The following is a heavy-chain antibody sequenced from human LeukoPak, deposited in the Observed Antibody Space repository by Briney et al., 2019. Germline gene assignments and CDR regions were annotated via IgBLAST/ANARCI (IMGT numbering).Heavy chain of an antibody. CDR1: GYTFTGYY. D-gene: IGHD2-2*02. CDR2: FDPEDGET. V-gene: IGHV1-24*01. J-gene: IGHJ4*02. Sequence: GASVKVSCKASGYTFTGYYMHWVRQAPGQGLEWMGGFDPEDGETIYAQKFQGRVTMTEDTSTDTAYMELSSLRSEDTAVYYCATLGYCSSTSCYKFDYWGQGTLVTVSS. CDR3: ATLGYCSSTSCYKFDY.